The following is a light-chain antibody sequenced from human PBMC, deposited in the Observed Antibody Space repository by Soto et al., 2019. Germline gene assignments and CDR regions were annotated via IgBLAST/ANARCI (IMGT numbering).Light chain of an antibody. V-gene: IGKV3-11*01. CDR1: QSVSSY. CDR2: DAS. Sequence: ESVLTQSPATLSLSPGERATLSCRASQSVSSYLAWYQQKPGQAPRLLIYDASNRATGIPARFSGSGSGTDFTLTISSLEPEDFAVYYCQQRSNWPGGTFGQGTRLEIK. CDR3: QQRSNWPGGT. J-gene: IGKJ5*01.